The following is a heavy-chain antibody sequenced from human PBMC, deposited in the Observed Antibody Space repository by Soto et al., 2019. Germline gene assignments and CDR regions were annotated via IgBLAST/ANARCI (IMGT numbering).Heavy chain of an antibody. CDR2: INPKSGAT. CDR1: GYTFTDHY. J-gene: IGHJ4*02. Sequence: ASVKVSCKASGYTFTDHYFHWVRQAPGQGLEWMGWINPKSGATKYAQKFQGWVTMTRDTSISTAYMELSRLKSDDTAVYYCARLDLYCSGGSCFYFDLWGQGTPVTVSS. CDR3: ARLDLYCSGGSCFYFDL. D-gene: IGHD2-15*01. V-gene: IGHV1-2*04.